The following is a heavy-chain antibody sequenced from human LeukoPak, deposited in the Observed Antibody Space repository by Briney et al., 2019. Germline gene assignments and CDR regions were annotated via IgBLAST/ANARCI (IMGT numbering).Heavy chain of an antibody. CDR3: AKGTWNTANHLTMGV. CDR2: TSGRGGYT. CDR1: GFTFTNYA. Sequence: RESLRLSCVAAGFTFTNYAMRWVRQVQGNGRGWVSGTSGRGGYTYYAGSVRGRVTISRDNSKDTLFLEMNNLGAADTAVYYCAKGTWNTANHLTMGVWGQGTTVTVSS. V-gene: IGHV3-23*01. J-gene: IGHJ6*02. D-gene: IGHD5-18*01.